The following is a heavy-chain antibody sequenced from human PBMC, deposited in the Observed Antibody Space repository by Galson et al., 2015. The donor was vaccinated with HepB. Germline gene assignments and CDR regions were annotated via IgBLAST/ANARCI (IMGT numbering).Heavy chain of an antibody. Sequence: SVKVACKASGYPFTTYGISWVRQAPGQGLEWMGWITAYNGNTNYAQNLQGRVTLTTDTSTSTAYMELRSLRSDDTAVYYCAREVVVPPPGGAYMDVWGKGTTVTVSS. V-gene: IGHV1-18*01. J-gene: IGHJ6*03. CDR2: ITAYNGNT. CDR3: AREVVVPPPGGAYMDV. D-gene: IGHD2-2*01. CDR1: GYPFTTYG.